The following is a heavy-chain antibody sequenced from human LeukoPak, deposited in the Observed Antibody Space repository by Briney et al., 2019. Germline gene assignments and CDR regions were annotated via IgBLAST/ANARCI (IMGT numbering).Heavy chain of an antibody. J-gene: IGHJ4*02. CDR3: ARVAVFGPSGGFDY. D-gene: IGHD3/OR15-3a*01. Sequence: SETLSLTCTVSGVSISSEYYSWIRQPPGKGLEWIGYIYYSGSTNYNPSLKSRVTISVDTSKNQFSLKLSSVTAADTAVYYCARVAVFGPSGGFDYWGQGTLVTVSS. CDR2: IYYSGST. V-gene: IGHV4-59*08. CDR1: GVSISSEY.